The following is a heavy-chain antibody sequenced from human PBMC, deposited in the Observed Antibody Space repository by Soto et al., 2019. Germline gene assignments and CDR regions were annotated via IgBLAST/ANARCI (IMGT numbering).Heavy chain of an antibody. V-gene: IGHV4-59*01. J-gene: IGHJ5*02. CDR1: GSEITTYY. CDR2: IYDTGST. CDR3: ARCPIDHNWFDP. Sequence: KPSETLSLTCTVSGSEITTYYWSWLRQSPGKGLEWIGHIYDTGSTTYNPSLKSRVTISVDTSNKQFSLRLTSVTAADTAVYYCARCPIDHNWFDPWGQGTLVTVSS. D-gene: IGHD3-9*01.